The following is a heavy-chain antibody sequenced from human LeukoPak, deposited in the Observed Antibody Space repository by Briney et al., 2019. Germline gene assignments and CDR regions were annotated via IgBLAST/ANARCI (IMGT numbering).Heavy chain of an antibody. Sequence: PGRSLRLSCAASGFTFSSYAMHWVRQAPGKGLEWVAVISYDGSNKYYADSVKGRFTISRDNSKNTLYLRMNTLRAEDTAVYYCARDPCSGWSGDYFDYWGQGTLVTVSS. J-gene: IGHJ4*02. CDR3: ARDPCSGWSGDYFDY. V-gene: IGHV3-30-3*01. D-gene: IGHD6-19*01. CDR1: GFTFSSYA. CDR2: ISYDGSNK.